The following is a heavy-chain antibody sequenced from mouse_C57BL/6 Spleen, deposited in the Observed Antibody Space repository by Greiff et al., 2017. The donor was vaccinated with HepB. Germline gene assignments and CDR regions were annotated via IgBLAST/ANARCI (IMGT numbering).Heavy chain of an antibody. CDR3: AGGGHLYLDY. V-gene: IGHV3-6*01. CDR1: GYSITSGYY. D-gene: IGHD3-3*01. J-gene: IGHJ2*01. CDR2: ISYDGSN. Sequence: EVQLQQSGPGLVKPSQSLSLTCSVTGYSITSGYYWNWIRQFPGNKLEWMGYISYDGSNNYNPSLKNRISITRDTSKNQFFLKLNSVTTEDTATYYGAGGGHLYLDYWGQGTTLTVSS.